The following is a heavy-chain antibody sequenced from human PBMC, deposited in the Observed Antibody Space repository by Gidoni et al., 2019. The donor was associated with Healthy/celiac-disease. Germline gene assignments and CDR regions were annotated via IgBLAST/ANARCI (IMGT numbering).Heavy chain of an antibody. J-gene: IGHJ4*02. CDR3: AMYYYDSSGYRIFDY. CDR1: GGTFSSYT. CDR2: IIPILGIA. Sequence: QVQLVQSGAEVKKPGSSVKVSCKASGGTFSSYTISWVRQAPGQGLEWMGRIIPILGIANYAQKFQGRVTITADKSTSTAYMELSSLRSEDTAVYYCAMYYYDSSGYRIFDYWGQGTLVTVSS. V-gene: IGHV1-69*02. D-gene: IGHD3-22*01.